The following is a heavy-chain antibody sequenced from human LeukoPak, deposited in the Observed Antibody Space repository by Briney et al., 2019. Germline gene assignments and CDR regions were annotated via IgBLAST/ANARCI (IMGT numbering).Heavy chain of an antibody. J-gene: IGHJ4*02. CDR3: AKVAYGQNLSRSVYFDY. Sequence: GGSLRLSCAACGFTFSSYAMSWVRQAPGKGLEWVSAISGSGGSTYYADSVKGRFTISRDNSKNTLYLQMNSLRAEDTAVYYCAKVAYGQNLSRSVYFDYWGQGTLVTVSS. CDR1: GFTFSSYA. V-gene: IGHV3-23*01. D-gene: IGHD3-16*01. CDR2: ISGSGGST.